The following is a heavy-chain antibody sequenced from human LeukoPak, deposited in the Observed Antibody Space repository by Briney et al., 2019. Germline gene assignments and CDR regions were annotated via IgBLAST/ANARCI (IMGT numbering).Heavy chain of an antibody. CDR2: ISSSSTYT. Sequence: PGGSLRLSCAASGFTFSDYYMSWIRQAPGKGLESVSYISSSSTYTNYADSVKGRFTISRDNAKNSLYLQMNSLRAEDTAVYYCARDPVSSSWYGYFQHWGQGTLVSVSS. D-gene: IGHD6-13*01. CDR3: ARDPVSSSWYGYFQH. J-gene: IGHJ1*01. CDR1: GFTFSDYY. V-gene: IGHV3-11*05.